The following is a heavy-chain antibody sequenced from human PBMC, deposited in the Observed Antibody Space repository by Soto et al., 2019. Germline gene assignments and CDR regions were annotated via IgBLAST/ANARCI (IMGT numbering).Heavy chain of an antibody. CDR3: ARDPLWGTAMVLWYFDL. V-gene: IGHV3-30-3*01. Sequence: QVQLVESGGGVVQPGRSLRLSCAASGFTFSSYAMHWVRQAPGKGLEWVAVISYDGSNEYYADSVKGRFTISRDNSKNALYLQMNSLRAEDTAVYYCARDPLWGTAMVLWYFDLWGRGTLVTVS. D-gene: IGHD5-18*01. J-gene: IGHJ2*01. CDR2: ISYDGSNE. CDR1: GFTFSSYA.